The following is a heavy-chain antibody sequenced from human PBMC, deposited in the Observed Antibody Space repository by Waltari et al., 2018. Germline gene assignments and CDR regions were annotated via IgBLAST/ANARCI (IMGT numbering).Heavy chain of an antibody. D-gene: IGHD4-17*01. CDR1: GGTFSSYT. J-gene: IGHJ4*02. CDR2: IIPILGIA. V-gene: IGHV1-69*02. Sequence: QVQLVQSGAEVKKPGSSVKVPCKASGGTFSSYTISWVLQAPGQGLEWMGRIIPILGIANYAQKFQGRVTITADKSTSTAYMELSSLRSEDTAVYYCARSSTVVTPLYFDYWGQGTLVTVSS. CDR3: ARSSTVVTPLYFDY.